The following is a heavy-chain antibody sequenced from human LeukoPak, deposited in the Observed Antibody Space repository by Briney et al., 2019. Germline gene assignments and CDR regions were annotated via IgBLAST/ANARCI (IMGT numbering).Heavy chain of an antibody. V-gene: IGHV3-23*01. Sequence: GGSLRLSCAASGFTFTNYAMSWVRQAPGKGLEWVSAISARGDNTYYADSVKGRFSISRDNSQNTQYLQMNSLRAEDTAIYYCAEAFDYGAGSSFDYWGQGILVTVSS. J-gene: IGHJ4*02. CDR3: AEAFDYGAGSSFDY. D-gene: IGHD3-10*01. CDR1: GFTFTNYA. CDR2: ISARGDNT.